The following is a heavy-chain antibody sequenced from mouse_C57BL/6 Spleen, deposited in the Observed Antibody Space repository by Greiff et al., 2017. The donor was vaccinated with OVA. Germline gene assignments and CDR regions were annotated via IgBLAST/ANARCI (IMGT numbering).Heavy chain of an antibody. CDR2: IYPGDGDT. Sequence: QVQLKVSGPELVKPGASVNISCKASGYAFSSSWMNWVKQRPGKGLEWIGRIYPGDGDTNYNGKFKGKATLTADKSSSTAYMQLSRLTSEDSAVYFCARPYYGSSPFDYWGQGTTLTVSS. CDR3: ARPYYGSSPFDY. CDR1: GYAFSSSW. J-gene: IGHJ2*01. V-gene: IGHV1-82*01. D-gene: IGHD1-1*01.